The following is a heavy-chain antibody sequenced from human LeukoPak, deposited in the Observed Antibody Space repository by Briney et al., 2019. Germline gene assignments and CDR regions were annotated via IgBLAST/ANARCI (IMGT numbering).Heavy chain of an antibody. Sequence: GGSLRLSCAASGFTFSSYAMHWVRQAPGKGLEYVSAISSNGGSTYYANSVKGRFTISRDNSKNTLYLQMSSLRAEDMAVYYCARGPSYYMDVWGKGTTVTVSS. V-gene: IGHV3-64*01. CDR2: ISSNGGST. CDR3: ARGPSYYMDV. CDR1: GFTFSSYA. J-gene: IGHJ6*03.